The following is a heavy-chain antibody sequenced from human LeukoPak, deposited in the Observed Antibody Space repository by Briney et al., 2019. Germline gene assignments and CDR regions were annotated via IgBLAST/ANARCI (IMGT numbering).Heavy chain of an antibody. V-gene: IGHV3-7*01. J-gene: IGHJ4*02. CDR1: GFTLSGYW. CDR3: AGDKAMVRGVIIDGLDY. D-gene: IGHD3-10*01. Sequence: GGSLRLSCAASGFTLSGYWMSWVRQAPGKGLEWVARLHADGIERYYVDPVKGRFTISRDNSKNTLYLQMNSLRAEDTAVYYCAGDKAMVRGVIIDGLDYWGQGTLVTVSS. CDR2: LHADGIER.